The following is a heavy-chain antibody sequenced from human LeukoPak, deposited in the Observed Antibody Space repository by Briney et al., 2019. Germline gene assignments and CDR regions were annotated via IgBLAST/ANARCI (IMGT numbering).Heavy chain of an antibody. J-gene: IGHJ4*02. CDR3: ARVVTDWAIHN. Sequence: SETLSLTCTVSGGSINSGDYYWSWIRQPPGKGLEWIGFIYYSGSTCNNPFLKSRVTISVDTSKNQFSLRLSSVTAADTAMYYCARVVTDWAIHNWGQGTLVTVSS. D-gene: IGHD3-9*01. CDR1: GGSINSGDYY. CDR2: IYYSGST. V-gene: IGHV4-30-4*01.